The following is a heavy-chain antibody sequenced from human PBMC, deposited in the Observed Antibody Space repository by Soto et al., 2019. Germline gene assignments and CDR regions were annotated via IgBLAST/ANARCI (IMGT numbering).Heavy chain of an antibody. CDR3: ATGDVVVSARTEDFQH. Sequence: QVQLVQSGAEVKKPGASVKVSCKVSGYTLTELSMHWVRQAPGKGLEWMGGFDPEDGETIYAQKFQGRVTMTEDTSTDTAYRELSSLRSEDTAVYYCATGDVVVSARTEDFQHWGQGTLVTVSS. J-gene: IGHJ1*01. V-gene: IGHV1-24*01. D-gene: IGHD2-21*01. CDR2: FDPEDGET. CDR1: GYTLTELS.